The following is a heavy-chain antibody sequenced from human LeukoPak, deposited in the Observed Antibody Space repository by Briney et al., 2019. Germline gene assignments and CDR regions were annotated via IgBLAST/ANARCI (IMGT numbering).Heavy chain of an antibody. CDR1: GYSFSNHG. V-gene: IGHV1-18*01. Sequence: GASVKVSCKGSGYSFSNHGITWVRQAPGQGLEWIGWISPHKGNTNYQQRLQGRLIMTTDASTSTAYMELRDLRSDDTAIYYCARDQQQGDHYSFCYMDFWGEGTTVIVSS. CDR2: ISPHKGNT. J-gene: IGHJ6*04. CDR3: ARDQQQGDHYSFCYMDF. D-gene: IGHD1/OR15-1a*01.